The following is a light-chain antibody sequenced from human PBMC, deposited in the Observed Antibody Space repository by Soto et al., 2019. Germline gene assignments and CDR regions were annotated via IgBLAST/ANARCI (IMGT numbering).Light chain of an antibody. CDR1: SSDVGGYNY. V-gene: IGLV2-14*01. CDR2: AVT. Sequence: QSALTQPASVSGSPGQSITISCTGTSSDVGGYNYVSWYQQHPGKAPKLIIYAVTDRPSGVSSRFSGSKSGNTASLTISGLQAEDEADYYCSSYTSSSPLFGPVTKLTVL. J-gene: IGLJ1*01. CDR3: SSYTSSSPL.